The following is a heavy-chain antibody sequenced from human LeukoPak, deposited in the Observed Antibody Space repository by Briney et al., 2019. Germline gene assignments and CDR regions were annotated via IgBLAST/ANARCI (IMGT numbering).Heavy chain of an antibody. D-gene: IGHD4-11*01. Sequence: PSETLSLTCTVSVGSISSYYWSWIRQPPGKGLEWIGYIYYSGSTNYNPSLESRVTISVDTSKNQFSLKLSSVTAADTAVYYCASSPGNYGLYYYYYMDVWGKGTTVTVSS. CDR3: ASSPGNYGLYYYYYMDV. CDR2: IYYSGST. CDR1: VGSISSYY. V-gene: IGHV4-59*01. J-gene: IGHJ6*03.